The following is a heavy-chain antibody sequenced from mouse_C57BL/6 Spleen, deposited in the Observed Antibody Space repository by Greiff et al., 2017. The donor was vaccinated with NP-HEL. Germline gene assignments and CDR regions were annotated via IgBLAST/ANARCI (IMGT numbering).Heavy chain of an antibody. CDR2: INPNYGTT. Sequence: EVKLMESGPELVKPGASVKISCKASGYSFTDYNMNWVKQSNGKSLEWIGVINPNYGTTSYNQKFKGKATLTVDQSSSTAYMQLNSLTSEDSAVYYCARKDYSNSYFDYWGQGTTLTVSS. J-gene: IGHJ2*01. CDR1: GYSFTDYN. V-gene: IGHV1-39*01. CDR3: ARKDYSNSYFDY. D-gene: IGHD2-5*01.